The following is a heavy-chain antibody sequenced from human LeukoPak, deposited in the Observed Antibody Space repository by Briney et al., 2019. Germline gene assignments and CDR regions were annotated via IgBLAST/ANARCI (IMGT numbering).Heavy chain of an antibody. D-gene: IGHD6-25*01. Sequence: GEALMIPCKGSGYIFSSYWIGWVRQTPGEGLASMRTTYPGDSDTRYSPSIRGKITISADKSINTVHLQWSSLKPSDTAMYYCARDRIAAYWGQRTLVTASS. CDR3: ARDRIAAY. V-gene: IGHV5-51*01. CDR2: TYPGDSDT. J-gene: IGHJ4*02. CDR1: GYIFSSYW.